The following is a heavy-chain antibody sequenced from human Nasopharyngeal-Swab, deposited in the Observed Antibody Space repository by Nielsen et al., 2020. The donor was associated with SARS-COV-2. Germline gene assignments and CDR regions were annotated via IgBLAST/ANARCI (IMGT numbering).Heavy chain of an antibody. Sequence: GESLKISCAASGFTFDDYTMHWVRQAPGKGLEWVSLISWDGGSTYYADSVKGRFTISRDNAKNSLYLQMNSLRAEDTAVYYCARDYYYDSSGLDYWGQGTLVTVSS. V-gene: IGHV3-43*01. D-gene: IGHD3-22*01. CDR2: ISWDGGST. J-gene: IGHJ4*02. CDR1: GFTFDDYT. CDR3: ARDYYYDSSGLDY.